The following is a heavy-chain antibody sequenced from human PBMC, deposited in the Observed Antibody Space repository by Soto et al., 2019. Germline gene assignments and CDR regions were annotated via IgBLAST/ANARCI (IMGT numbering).Heavy chain of an antibody. CDR3: AISGGYNRSWGGAFDI. V-gene: IGHV3-23*01. D-gene: IGHD1-20*01. CDR2: ISGSGGST. CDR1: GFTFSSYA. Sequence: GGSLRLSCAASGFTFSSYAMSWVRQAPGKGLEWVSAISGSGGSTYYADSVKGRFTISRDNSKNTLYLQMNSLRAEDTAVYYCAISGGYNRSWGGAFDIWGQGTMVTVSS. J-gene: IGHJ3*02.